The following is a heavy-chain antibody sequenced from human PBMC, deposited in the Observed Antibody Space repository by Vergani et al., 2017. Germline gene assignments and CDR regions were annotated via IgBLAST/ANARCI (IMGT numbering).Heavy chain of an antibody. D-gene: IGHD3-9*01. V-gene: IGHV3-30*03. CDR1: GFTSSYYS. CDR2: ISYDGTQK. CDR3: ARVHILTGYYYDAFDI. Sequence: QVHLVESGGGVVQPGRSLRLSCVVSGFTSSYYSMHWVRQAPGKGLEWVAVISYDGTQKYYADSVKGRFTISRDNAKNSLYLQMNSLRAEDTAVYYCARVHILTGYYYDAFDIWGQGTMVTVSS. J-gene: IGHJ3*02.